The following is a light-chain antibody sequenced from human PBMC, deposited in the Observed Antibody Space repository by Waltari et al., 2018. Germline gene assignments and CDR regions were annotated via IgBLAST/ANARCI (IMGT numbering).Light chain of an antibody. J-gene: IGLJ2*01. CDR2: RNN. V-gene: IGLV1-47*01. CDR3: ATWDDSLRGHVL. CDR1: ISNIGRNS. Sequence: QSVLTQPPSASGTPGQRVTIPCSGRISNIGRNSVHWCQQFPGTAPRLIMSRNNQRPSGVPDRFSGSKSGTSASLAISGLRSEDEADYYCATWDDSLRGHVLFGGGTKLTVL.